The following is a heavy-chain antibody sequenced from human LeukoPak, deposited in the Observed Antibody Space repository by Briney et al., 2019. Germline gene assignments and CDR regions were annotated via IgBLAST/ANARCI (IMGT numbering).Heavy chain of an antibody. J-gene: IGHJ6*04. Sequence: PGRSLGLSCAASGFTFDDYAMHWVRQAPGKGLEWVSGISWNSGSIGYADSVKGRFTISRDNAKNSLYLQMNSLRAEDTAVYYCAELGITMIGGVWGKGTTVTISS. CDR1: GFTFDDYA. CDR3: AELGITMIGGV. CDR2: ISWNSGSI. V-gene: IGHV3-9*01. D-gene: IGHD3-10*02.